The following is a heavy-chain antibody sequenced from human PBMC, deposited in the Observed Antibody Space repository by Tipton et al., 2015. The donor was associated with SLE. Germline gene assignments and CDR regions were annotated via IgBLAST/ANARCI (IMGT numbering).Heavy chain of an antibody. Sequence: SLRLSCLASGFPFSGYSMNWVRQAPGKGLEWISYITSSSNTIFYADSVKGRFTISRDNAKNTLYLQMNSLRAEDTAVYYCAKDRGQLLLRYFHHWGQGTLVTVSS. CDR3: AKDRGQLLLRYFHH. CDR2: ITSSSNTI. CDR1: GFPFSGYS. V-gene: IGHV3-48*01. J-gene: IGHJ1*01. D-gene: IGHD2-15*01.